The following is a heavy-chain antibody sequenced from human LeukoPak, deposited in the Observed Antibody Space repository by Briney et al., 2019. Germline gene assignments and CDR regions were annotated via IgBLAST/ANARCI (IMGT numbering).Heavy chain of an antibody. CDR1: GYTFTSYD. V-gene: IGHV1-8*01. Sequence: ASVKVSCKASGYTFTSYDINWVRQATGQGLEWMGWMNPNSGNTGYAQKFQGRVTMTRNTSISTDYMELSSLRSEDTAVYYCARGRRKYYGSGSYPYYWGQGTLVTVPS. CDR2: MNPNSGNT. J-gene: IGHJ4*02. D-gene: IGHD3-10*01. CDR3: ARGRRKYYGSGSYPYY.